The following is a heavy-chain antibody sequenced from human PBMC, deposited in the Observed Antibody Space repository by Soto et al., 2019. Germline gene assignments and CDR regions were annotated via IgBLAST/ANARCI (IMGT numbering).Heavy chain of an antibody. D-gene: IGHD3-22*01. CDR2: TRNKASSYTT. CDR1: GFTFDDYG. Sequence: GGSLRLSCAASGFTFDDYGMSWARQAPGKGLEWVGRTRNKASSYTTDYDAFVKGRFTISRDDSKNLIYLQMSSLRADDTAVYYCVKGEYYYDSSGYYPFDYWGQGTLVTVSS. V-gene: IGHV3-72*01. J-gene: IGHJ4*02. CDR3: VKGEYYYDSSGYYPFDY.